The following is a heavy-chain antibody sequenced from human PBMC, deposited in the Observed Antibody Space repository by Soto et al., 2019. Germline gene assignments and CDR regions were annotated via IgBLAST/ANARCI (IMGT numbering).Heavy chain of an antibody. D-gene: IGHD2-8*01. V-gene: IGHV3-74*01. CDR3: ARDSMKGRFDP. Sequence: EVQLVEPGGGLVQPGGSLRLSCAASGFTFTTSWMHWVRQAPGKGLVWVSRIESDGRVTRYADSVKGRFTISRDNANNTLYLQMNSLRAEDTAVYYCARDSMKGRFDPWGQGTLVTVSS. CDR2: IESDGRVT. J-gene: IGHJ5*02. CDR1: GFTFTTSW.